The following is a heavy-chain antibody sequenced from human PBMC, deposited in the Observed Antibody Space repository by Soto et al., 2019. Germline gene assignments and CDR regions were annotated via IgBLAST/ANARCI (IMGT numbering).Heavy chain of an antibody. D-gene: IGHD2-2*01. Sequence: PSETLCLTCAVSGGSISSSNWWSWVRQPPGKGLEWIGEIYHSGSTNYNPSLKSRVTISVDKSKNQFSLKLSSVTAADTAVYYCARVREVPAADYYYYYGMDVWGQGTTVTVSS. CDR1: GGSISSSNW. V-gene: IGHV4-4*02. CDR2: IYHSGST. CDR3: ARVREVPAADYYYYYGMDV. J-gene: IGHJ6*02.